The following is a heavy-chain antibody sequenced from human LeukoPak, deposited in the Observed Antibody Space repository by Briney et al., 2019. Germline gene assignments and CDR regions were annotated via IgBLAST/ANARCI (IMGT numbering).Heavy chain of an antibody. CDR3: ARSKRAARGYYYYGMDV. CDR2: ISAYNGNT. J-gene: IGHJ6*02. V-gene: IGHV1-18*01. CDR1: GYTFTSYG. D-gene: IGHD6-6*01. Sequence: GASVKVSCKASGYTFTSYGISWVRQAPGQGLEWMGWISAYNGNTNYAQKLQGRVTMTTDTSTSTAYMELRSLRSDDTAVYYCARSKRAARGYYYYGMDVWAKGPRSPSP.